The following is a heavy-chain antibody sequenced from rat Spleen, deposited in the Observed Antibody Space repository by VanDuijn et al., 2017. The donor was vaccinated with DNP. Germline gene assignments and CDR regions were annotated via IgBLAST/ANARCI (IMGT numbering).Heavy chain of an antibody. V-gene: IGHV4-2*01. Sequence: EVKLVESGGGLVQPGRSLKLSCAASGFNFNDYWMGWVRQAPGKGLEWIGEIDKDSSPKKYNPSLKDKFTISRDNAQNTLYLQMSKLGSEDTAIYYCVRALTEGLDYWGQGVMVTVSS. CDR2: IDKDSSPK. D-gene: IGHD1-11*01. CDR3: VRALTEGLDY. J-gene: IGHJ2*01. CDR1: GFNFNDYW.